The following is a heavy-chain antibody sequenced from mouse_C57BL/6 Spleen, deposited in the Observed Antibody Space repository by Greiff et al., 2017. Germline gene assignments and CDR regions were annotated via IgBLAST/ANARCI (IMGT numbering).Heavy chain of an antibody. CDR3: TRYQMSQFITTVVADYYAMDY. J-gene: IGHJ4*01. CDR1: GYTFTDYE. Sequence: VQGVESGAELVRPGASVTLSCKASGYTFTDYEMHWVKQTPVHGLEWIGAIDPETGGTAYNQKFKGKAILTADKSSSTAYMGLRSLTSEDSAVYYCTRYQMSQFITTVVADYYAMDYWGQGTSVTVSS. CDR2: IDPETGGT. V-gene: IGHV1-15*01. D-gene: IGHD1-1*01.